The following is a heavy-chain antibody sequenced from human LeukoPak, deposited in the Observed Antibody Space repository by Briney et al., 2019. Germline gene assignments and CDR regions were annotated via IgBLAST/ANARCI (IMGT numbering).Heavy chain of an antibody. Sequence: SETLSLTCAVYGGSFSGYYWNWIRQPPGKGLEWIGEINHSGSTHYNPSLKSRVTMSVDTSKNQFSMKLSSVTAADTAVYYCARVRFLEWLSISDFDYWGQGTLVTVSS. CDR3: ARVRFLEWLSISDFDY. V-gene: IGHV4-34*01. CDR2: INHSGST. J-gene: IGHJ4*02. D-gene: IGHD3-3*01. CDR1: GGSFSGYY.